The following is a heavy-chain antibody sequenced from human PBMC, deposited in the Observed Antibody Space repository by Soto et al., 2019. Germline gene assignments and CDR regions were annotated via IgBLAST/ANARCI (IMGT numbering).Heavy chain of an antibody. CDR1: GFTFSSYS. Sequence: GGSLRLSCAASGFTFSSYSMNWVRQAPGKGLEWVSYISSSSSTIYYADSVKGRFTISRDNAKNSLYLQMNSLRAEDTAVYYCLRQHDLFSGSYAFDIWGQGTMVTVSS. V-gene: IGHV3-48*01. D-gene: IGHD3-10*02. CDR2: ISSSSSTI. J-gene: IGHJ3*02. CDR3: LRQHDLFSGSYAFDI.